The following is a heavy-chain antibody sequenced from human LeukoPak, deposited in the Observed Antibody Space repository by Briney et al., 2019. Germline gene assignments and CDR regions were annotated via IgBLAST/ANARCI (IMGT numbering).Heavy chain of an antibody. V-gene: IGHV3-64D*06. D-gene: IGHD5-24*01. Sequence: RGSLRLSCSASGFTFSGYPMHWVRQAPGKGLESVPTISSNGGNTHYADSVKGRFTISRDNSKNTLYLQMSSLRTEDTAVYYCVKDLDDYPPSDAFDLWGQGTVVTVSS. J-gene: IGHJ3*01. CDR2: ISSNGGNT. CDR1: GFTFSGYP. CDR3: VKDLDDYPPSDAFDL.